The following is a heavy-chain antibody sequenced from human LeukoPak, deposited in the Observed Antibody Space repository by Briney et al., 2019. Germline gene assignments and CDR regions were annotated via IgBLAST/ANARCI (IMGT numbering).Heavy chain of an antibody. Sequence: SETLSLTCTVSGGSISSSSYYWGWIRQPPGKGLEWIGTIYYSGNTYYNPSLKSRVTIFVDTSKNQFSLKLSSVTAADTAVYYCARRKWRPGGISYYGSGSYYYYFDYWGQGTLVTVSS. CDR1: GGSISSSSYY. CDR2: IYYSGNT. J-gene: IGHJ4*02. CDR3: ARRKWRPGGISYYGSGSYYYYFDY. D-gene: IGHD3-10*01. V-gene: IGHV4-39*01.